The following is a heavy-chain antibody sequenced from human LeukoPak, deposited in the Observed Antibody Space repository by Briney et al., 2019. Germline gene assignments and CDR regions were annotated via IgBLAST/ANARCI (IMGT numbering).Heavy chain of an antibody. Sequence: SETLSLTCAVYGGSFSGYYWSWIRQPPGTGLEWIGEINHSGSTNYNPSLKSRVTISVDTSKKQFSLKLSSVTAADTAVYYCARARGRGGYYDAFDIWGQGTMVTVSS. J-gene: IGHJ3*02. CDR1: GGSFSGYY. V-gene: IGHV4-34*01. CDR2: INHSGST. D-gene: IGHD3-22*01. CDR3: ARARGRGGYYDAFDI.